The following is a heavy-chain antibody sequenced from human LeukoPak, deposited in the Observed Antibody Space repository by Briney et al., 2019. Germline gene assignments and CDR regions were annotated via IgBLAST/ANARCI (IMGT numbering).Heavy chain of an antibody. CDR3: ARTSTGTTDSFDY. D-gene: IGHD1-7*01. CDR2: IYRSGTT. J-gene: IGHJ4*02. CDR1: GYSISSGFY. Sequence: SETLSLTCAVSGYSISSGFYWGWIRQPPGKGLEWIGTIYRSGTTYYNPSLKSRVTSSADTSKNQFSLKLSSVTAADTALYYCARTSTGTTDSFDYWGQGTLVTISS. V-gene: IGHV4-38-2*01.